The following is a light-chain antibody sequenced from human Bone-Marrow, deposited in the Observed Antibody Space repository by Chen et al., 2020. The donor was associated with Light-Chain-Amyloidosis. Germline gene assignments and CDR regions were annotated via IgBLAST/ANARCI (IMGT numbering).Light chain of an antibody. CDR1: DLPTKY. Sequence: SYELTQPPSVSVSPGQTARITCSGDDLPTKYAYWYQQKPGQAPVLVIHRDTERPSGISERFTGPSTGTTATLTISGVQAEDEADYHCQSADSSGTYEVIFGGGTKLTV. V-gene: IGLV3-25*03. CDR2: RDT. J-gene: IGLJ2*01. CDR3: QSADSSGTYEVI.